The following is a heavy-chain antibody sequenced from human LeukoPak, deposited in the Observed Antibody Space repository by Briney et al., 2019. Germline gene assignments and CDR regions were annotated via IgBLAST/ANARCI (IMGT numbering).Heavy chain of an antibody. Sequence: ASVKVSCKASGYTFTSYDINWVRQATGQGLEWMGWMNPNSGNTGYAQKFQGRVTMTRNTSISTAYMDLTSLRSEDTAVYYCARVPTPYLNWFDPWGQGTLVTVSS. D-gene: IGHD2-21*01. CDR2: MNPNSGNT. CDR3: ARVPTPYLNWFDP. V-gene: IGHV1-8*01. J-gene: IGHJ5*02. CDR1: GYTFTSYD.